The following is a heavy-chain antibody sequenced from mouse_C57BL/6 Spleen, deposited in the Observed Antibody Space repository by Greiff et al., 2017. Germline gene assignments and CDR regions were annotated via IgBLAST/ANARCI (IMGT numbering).Heavy chain of an antibody. CDR3: ARGIYYDYDSYYYAMDY. CDR2: ISSGSSTI. Sequence: EVQLVESGGGLVKPGGSLQLSCAASGFTFSDYGMHWVRQAPEKGLEWVAYISSGSSTIYYADTVKGRFTISRDNAKNTLFLQMTSLRSEDTAMYYCARGIYYDYDSYYYAMDYWGQGTSVTVSS. CDR1: GFTFSDYG. J-gene: IGHJ4*01. D-gene: IGHD2-4*01. V-gene: IGHV5-17*01.